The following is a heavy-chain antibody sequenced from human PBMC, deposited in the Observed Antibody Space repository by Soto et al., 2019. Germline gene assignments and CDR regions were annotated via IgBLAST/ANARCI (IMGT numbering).Heavy chain of an antibody. V-gene: IGHV1-18*01. D-gene: IGHD3-10*01. CDR3: AREAYYYGSGSYYKMGFDY. CDR1: GYTFTSYG. Sequence: QVPLVQSGAEVKKPGASVKVSCKASGYTFTSYGISWVRQAPGQGLEWMGWISAYNGNTNYAQKLQGRVTMTTDTSTSTAYMELRSLRSDDTAVYYCAREAYYYGSGSYYKMGFDYWGQGTLVTVSS. CDR2: ISAYNGNT. J-gene: IGHJ4*02.